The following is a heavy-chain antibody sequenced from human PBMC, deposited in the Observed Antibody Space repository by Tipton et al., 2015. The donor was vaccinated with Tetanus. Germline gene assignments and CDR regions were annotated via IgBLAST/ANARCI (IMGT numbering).Heavy chain of an antibody. CDR2: IFASGST. J-gene: IGHJ3*01. V-gene: IGHV4-61*01. CDR1: GASISDKKYY. Sequence: TLSLTCTVSGASISDKKYYWSWIRQPPGKGLEWISYIFASGSTNYNPALKSRVTISMDTSKKQISLNLTSVTAADTAVYFCARRSYWTSTRCFDAFDLWGPGTRVTVSS. CDR3: ARRSYWTSTRCFDAFDL. D-gene: IGHD2-2*01.